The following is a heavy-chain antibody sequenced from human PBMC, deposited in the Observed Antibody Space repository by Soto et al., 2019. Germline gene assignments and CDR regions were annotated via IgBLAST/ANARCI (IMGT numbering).Heavy chain of an antibody. J-gene: IGHJ4*02. V-gene: IGHV3-23*01. CDR1: GFMFSSYG. D-gene: IGHD3-9*01. CDR2: IHPSGGST. CDR3: AKDPSTGPPDC. Sequence: EVQLLESGGDLVQPGGSLRLSCAAAGFMFSSYGMSWVRQAPGKGLQWVATIHPSGGSTHYAESVRGRFTISRDNSRDTLYLKMNSLRDEATAVYYCAKDPSTGPPDCWGQGALVTVSS.